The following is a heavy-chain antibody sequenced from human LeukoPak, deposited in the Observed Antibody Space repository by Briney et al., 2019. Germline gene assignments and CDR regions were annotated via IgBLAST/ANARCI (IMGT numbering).Heavy chain of an antibody. Sequence: TGGSLRLSCAASGFTFSSYGMHWVRQAPGKGLEWVSVIYSGGSTYYADSVKGRFTISRDNSKNTLYLQMNSLRAEDTAVYYCARVSPHAFDIWGQGTMVTVSS. CDR1: GFTFSSYG. CDR2: IYSGGST. CDR3: ARVSPHAFDI. J-gene: IGHJ3*02. V-gene: IGHV3-53*01.